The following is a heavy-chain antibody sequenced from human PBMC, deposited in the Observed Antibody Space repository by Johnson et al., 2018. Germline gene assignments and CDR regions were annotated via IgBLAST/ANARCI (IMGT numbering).Heavy chain of an antibody. Sequence: QVQLQESGPGLVKPSETLSLTCTVSGGSISSNYWVWNRQPPGKGLEWIGSVYYTGTTYYNPSLKSRVTISVDTSKNQFSLRLSSVTAADTAVYYCARHLRYWGQVTLVTVSS. CDR3: ARHLRY. J-gene: IGHJ1*01. D-gene: IGHD3-9*01. V-gene: IGHV4-39*01. CDR2: VYYTGTT. CDR1: GGSISSNY.